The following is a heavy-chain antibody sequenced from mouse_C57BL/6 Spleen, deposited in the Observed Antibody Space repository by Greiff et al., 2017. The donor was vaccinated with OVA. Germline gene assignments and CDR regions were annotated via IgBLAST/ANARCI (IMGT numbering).Heavy chain of an antibody. CDR3: ARCRGYGNYRYFDV. J-gene: IGHJ1*03. V-gene: IGHV1-52*01. Sequence: VQLQQPGAELVRPGSSVKLSCKASGYTFTSYWMHWVKQRPIQGLEWIGNIDPSDSETHYNQKFKDKATLTVDKSSSTAYMQLSSLTSEDSAVYYCARCRGYGNYRYFDVWGTGTTVTVSS. CDR2: IDPSDSET. CDR1: GYTFTSYW. D-gene: IGHD2-1*01.